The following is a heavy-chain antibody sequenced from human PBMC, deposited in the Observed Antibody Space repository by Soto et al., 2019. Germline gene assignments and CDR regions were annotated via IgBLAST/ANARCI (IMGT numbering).Heavy chain of an antibody. V-gene: IGHV3-53*01. CDR3: ARCDFWSASHGYYYGMDV. J-gene: IGHJ6*02. CDR1: GFTVSSNY. D-gene: IGHD3-3*01. CDR2: IYSGGST. Sequence: PGGSLRLSCAASGFTVSSNYMSWVRQAPGKGLEWVSVIYSGGSTYYADSVKGRFTISRDNSKNTLYLQMNSLRAEDTAVYYCARCDFWSASHGYYYGMDVWGQGTTVTVSS.